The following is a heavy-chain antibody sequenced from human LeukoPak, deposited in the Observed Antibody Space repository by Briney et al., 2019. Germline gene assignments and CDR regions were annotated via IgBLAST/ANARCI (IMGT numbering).Heavy chain of an antibody. D-gene: IGHD1-26*01. J-gene: IGHJ4*02. CDR3: ARDLLTYSGSYPVY. CDR1: GVTLSSYW. Sequence: GGSLRLSRAAPGVTLSSYWTHWVCQVPGKGLGWVSRIKSDKSNRSYADSVKGRFTISRNNAKNTLFLQMSSLRADDTAVYYCARDLLTYSGSYPVYWGQGTLVTVSS. CDR2: IKSDKSNR. V-gene: IGHV3-74*01.